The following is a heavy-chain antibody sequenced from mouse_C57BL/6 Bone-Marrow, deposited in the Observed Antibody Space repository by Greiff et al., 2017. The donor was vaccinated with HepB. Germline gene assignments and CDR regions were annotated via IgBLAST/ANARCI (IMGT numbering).Heavy chain of an antibody. J-gene: IGHJ3*01. Sequence: EVHLVESGGGLVKPGGSLKLSCAASGFTFSSYAMSWVRQTPEKRLEWVATISDGGSYTYYPDNVKGRFTISRDNAKNNLYLQMSHLKSEDTAMYYCARDRPSSWFAYWGQGTLVTVSA. CDR3: ARDRPSSWFAY. CDR2: ISDGGSYT. CDR1: GFTFSSYA. V-gene: IGHV5-4*01.